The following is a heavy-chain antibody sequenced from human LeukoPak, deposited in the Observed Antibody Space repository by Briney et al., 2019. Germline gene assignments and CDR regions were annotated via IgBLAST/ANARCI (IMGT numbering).Heavy chain of an antibody. CDR2: IYYSGST. V-gene: IGHV4-38-2*01. CDR1: GYSISSGYY. CDR3: AREFSDFWSGYTYYYYMDV. Sequence: SETLSLTCAVSGYSISSGYYWGWIRQPPGKGLEWVGSIYYSGSTYYNPSLKSRVTISVDTSKNQFSLKLSSVTAADTAVYYCAREFSDFWSGYTYYYYMDVWGKGTTVTVSS. D-gene: IGHD3-3*01. J-gene: IGHJ6*03.